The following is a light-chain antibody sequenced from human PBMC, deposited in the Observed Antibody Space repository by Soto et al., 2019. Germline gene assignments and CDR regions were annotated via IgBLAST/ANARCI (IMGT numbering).Light chain of an antibody. Sequence: EIVVTQSPATLSVSPGERANLSCRAGQSVSSNLAWYQQKPGQAPRLLIYGASTRATGIPARFSGSGSGTEFTLTISSLQSEDFAVYYCQQYNNWPITFGQGTRLEIK. CDR2: GAS. CDR3: QQYNNWPIT. V-gene: IGKV3-15*01. CDR1: QSVSSN. J-gene: IGKJ5*01.